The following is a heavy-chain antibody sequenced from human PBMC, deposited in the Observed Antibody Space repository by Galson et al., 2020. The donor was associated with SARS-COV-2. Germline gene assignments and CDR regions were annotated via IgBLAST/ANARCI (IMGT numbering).Heavy chain of an antibody. Sequence: GGSLRLSCEVSGFTFSSYSMNWVLQAPGKGLEWVSSISSSSDYIYYADSLKGRFTISRDNGKNSLSLQMNSLRAEDTAVYYCTRDASWAMFGMDVWGQGTTVTVSS. V-gene: IGHV3-21*01. D-gene: IGHD1-26*01. J-gene: IGHJ6*02. CDR1: GFTFSSYS. CDR2: ISSSSDYI. CDR3: TRDASWAMFGMDV.